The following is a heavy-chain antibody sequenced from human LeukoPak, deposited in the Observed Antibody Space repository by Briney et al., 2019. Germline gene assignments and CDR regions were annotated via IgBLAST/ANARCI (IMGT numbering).Heavy chain of an antibody. CDR3: AKDDAWLRFGE. CDR2: ISPSGDIT. J-gene: IGHJ4*02. V-gene: IGHV3-23*01. CDR1: GFTFSSHG. D-gene: IGHD3-10*01. Sequence: GGSLRLSCAASGFTFSSHGMNWVRQAPGKGLEWVSGISPSGDITYYADSVKGRFTISRDNSKNTLYLEVISLTAEDTAVYYCAKDDAWLRFGEWSQGTLVTVSS.